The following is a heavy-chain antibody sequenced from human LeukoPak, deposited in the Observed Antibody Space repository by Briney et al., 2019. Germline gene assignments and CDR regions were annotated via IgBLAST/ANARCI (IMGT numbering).Heavy chain of an antibody. CDR2: ITSTTSAM. CDR3: AREEDDRWVEGYGLDFDY. J-gene: IGHJ4*02. Sequence: GGSLRLSCAASGFSFSGYWMSWVRQAPGKGLEWVSHITSTTSAMYYADSVKGRFTISRDNAKNSLYLQMNSLRAEDTAVYCCAREEDDRWVEGYGLDFDYWGQGTLVTVSS. V-gene: IGHV3-48*01. D-gene: IGHD5-18*01. CDR1: GFSFSGYW.